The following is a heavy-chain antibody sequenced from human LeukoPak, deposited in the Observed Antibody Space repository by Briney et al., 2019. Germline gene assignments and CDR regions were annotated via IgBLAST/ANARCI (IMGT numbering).Heavy chain of an antibody. CDR1: GYTLTELS. Sequence: ASVNVSCKVSGYTLTELSMHWVRQAPGKGLEWMGGFDPEDGETIYAQKFQGRVTMIEDTSTDTAYMELSSLRSEDTAVYYCATERLRRDAFDIWGQGTMVTVSS. CDR3: ATERLRRDAFDI. V-gene: IGHV1-24*01. CDR2: FDPEDGET. J-gene: IGHJ3*02. D-gene: IGHD5-24*01.